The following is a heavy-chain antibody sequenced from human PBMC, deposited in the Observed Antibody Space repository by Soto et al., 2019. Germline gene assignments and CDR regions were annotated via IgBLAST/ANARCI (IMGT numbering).Heavy chain of an antibody. J-gene: IGHJ4*02. Sequence: GGSLRLSCAASGFTFSRYWMHWVRPAPGKGLGWVSRINSDGSSTSYADSVKGRFTISRDNSKLYLQMISLRADDTAVYYCARDQLDRRKPRESRYFYYWGQGTLVTVSS. CDR1: GFTFSRYW. D-gene: IGHD3-3*01. CDR2: INSDGSST. CDR3: ARDQLDRRKPRESRYFYY. V-gene: IGHV3-74*01.